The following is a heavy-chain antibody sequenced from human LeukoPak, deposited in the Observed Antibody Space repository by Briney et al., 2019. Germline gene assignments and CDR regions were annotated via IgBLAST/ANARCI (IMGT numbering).Heavy chain of an antibody. CDR3: AREGAPQLSSYFDH. CDR2: INPNTGGT. CDR1: GYTFTAYY. D-gene: IGHD1-1*01. V-gene: IGHV1-2*02. J-gene: IGHJ4*02. Sequence: ASVKVSCKASGYTFTAYYIHWVRQAPGQGLEWMGWINPNTGGTNFAQRFQGRVAMTRDTSINTAYMELSSLRSDDTAMYYCAREGAPQLSSYFDHWGQGTLVTVSS.